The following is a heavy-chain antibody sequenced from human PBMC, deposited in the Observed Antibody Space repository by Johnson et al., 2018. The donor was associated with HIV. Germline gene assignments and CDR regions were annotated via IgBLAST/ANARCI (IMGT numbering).Heavy chain of an antibody. D-gene: IGHD2-15*01. CDR1: GFKFDDYG. Sequence: VQLVESGGNVVRPGGSLRLFCAASGFKFDDYGMSWVRQVPGKGLEWVSGINWNGGTSSYADSVEGRFIISRDNSKNSLHLQMNNLSAEDTAFYYCVRGIRYCTGGNCYSDAFDIWGQGTLVTVSS. J-gene: IGHJ3*02. CDR2: INWNGGTS. V-gene: IGHV3-20*04. CDR3: VRGIRYCTGGNCYSDAFDI.